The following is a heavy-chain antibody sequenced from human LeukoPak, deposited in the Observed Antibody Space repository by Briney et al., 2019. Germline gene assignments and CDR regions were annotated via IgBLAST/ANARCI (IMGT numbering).Heavy chain of an antibody. CDR1: GGSISGYY. V-gene: IGHV4-59*01. Sequence: SSETLSLTCTVSGGSISGYYWSWVRQPPGKGLEWIGYVHYIGTTKYNPSLKSRVTISVDTSKNQFSLKLNSVTAADTAVYYCAKTIDDGYNPAWGQGALVTVSS. J-gene: IGHJ5*02. CDR3: AKTIDDGYNPA. D-gene: IGHD5-24*01. CDR2: VHYIGTT.